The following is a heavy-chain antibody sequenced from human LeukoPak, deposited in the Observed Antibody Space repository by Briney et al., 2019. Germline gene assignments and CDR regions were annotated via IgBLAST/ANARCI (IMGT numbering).Heavy chain of an antibody. CDR3: ARVTSGSSYRPFDY. CDR1: GGSISSYY. Sequence: SETLSLTCTVSGGSISSYYWSWIRQSPGKGLEWIGYIYYSGSTNYNPSLKSRVTISVDTSKNQFSLKLSSVTAADTAVYYCARVTSGSSYRPFDYWGQGTLVTVSS. V-gene: IGHV4-59*01. CDR2: IYYSGST. D-gene: IGHD3-10*01. J-gene: IGHJ4*02.